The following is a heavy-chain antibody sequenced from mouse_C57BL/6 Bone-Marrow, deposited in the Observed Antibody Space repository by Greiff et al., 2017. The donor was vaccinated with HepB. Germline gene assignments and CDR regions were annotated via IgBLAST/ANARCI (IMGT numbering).Heavy chain of an antibody. CDR2: ISSGGDYI. Sequence: EVKVEESGEGLVKPGGSLKLSCAASGFTFSSYAMSWVRQTPEKRLEWVAYISSGGDYIYYADTVKGRFTISRDNARNTLYLQMSSLKSEDTAMYYCTREGYYYGSRVYAMDYWGQGTSVTVSS. V-gene: IGHV5-9-1*02. CDR1: GFTFSSYA. D-gene: IGHD1-1*01. CDR3: TREGYYYGSRVYAMDY. J-gene: IGHJ4*01.